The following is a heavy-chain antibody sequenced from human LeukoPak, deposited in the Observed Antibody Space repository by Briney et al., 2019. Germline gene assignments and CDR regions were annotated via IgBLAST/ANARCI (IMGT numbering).Heavy chain of an antibody. V-gene: IGHV4-39*01. CDR1: GGSLSGYY. CDR3: ARPLYHYGSGSYVDAFDI. CDR2: IYYSGST. Sequence: SETLSLTCAVSGGSLSGYYWTWIRQPPGKGLEWIGSIYYSGSTYYNPSLKSRVTISVDTSKNQFSLKLSSVTAADTAVYYCARPLYHYGSGSYVDAFDIWGQGTMVTVSS. J-gene: IGHJ3*02. D-gene: IGHD3-10*01.